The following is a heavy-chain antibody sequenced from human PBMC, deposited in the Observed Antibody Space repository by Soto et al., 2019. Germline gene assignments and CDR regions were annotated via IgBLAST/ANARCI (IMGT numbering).Heavy chain of an antibody. CDR3: ATESGSTYGYFDH. D-gene: IGHD5-18*01. CDR1: GGSVTSDEDY. CDR2: ISNSGST. Sequence: LSRTCTVSGGSVTSDEDYWTWIRQSPGKGLEWIGHISNSGSTGYNPSLKTRLSMSVDRSKNQFTLRLTSVTAADTAVYFCATESGSTYGYFDHWGQGTQVTVSS. J-gene: IGHJ4*02. V-gene: IGHV4-30-4*01.